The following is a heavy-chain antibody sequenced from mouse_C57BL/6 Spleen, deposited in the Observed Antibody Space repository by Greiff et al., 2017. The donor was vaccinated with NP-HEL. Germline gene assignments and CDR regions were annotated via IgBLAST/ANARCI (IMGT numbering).Heavy chain of an antibody. Sequence: EVKLMESGGGLVQPKGSLKLSCAASGFTFNTYAMHWVRQAPGKGLEWVAGIRSKSSNYATYYADSVKDRFTISRDDSQSMLYLQMNNLKTEDTAMYYCVRMVTTDYAMDYWGQGTSVTVSS. CDR2: IRSKSSNYAT. V-gene: IGHV10-3*01. J-gene: IGHJ4*01. D-gene: IGHD2-2*01. CDR1: GFTFNTYA. CDR3: VRMVTTDYAMDY.